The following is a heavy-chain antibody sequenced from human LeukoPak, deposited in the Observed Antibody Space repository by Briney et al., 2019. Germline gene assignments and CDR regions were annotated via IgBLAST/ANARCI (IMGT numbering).Heavy chain of an antibody. Sequence: ASVKVSCKASGGTFSSYAISWVRQAPGQGLEWMGGIIPIFGTANYAQKSQGRVTITADESTSTAYMELSSLRSEDTAVYYYARDGGYCSSTSCYKFSYWGQGTLVTVSS. J-gene: IGHJ4*02. CDR3: ARDGGYCSSTSCYKFSY. CDR2: IIPIFGTA. CDR1: GGTFSSYA. V-gene: IGHV1-69*13. D-gene: IGHD2-2*02.